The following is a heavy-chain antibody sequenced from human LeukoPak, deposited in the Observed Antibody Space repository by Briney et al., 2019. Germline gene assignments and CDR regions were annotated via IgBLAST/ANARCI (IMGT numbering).Heavy chain of an antibody. Sequence: SETLSLTCAVYGGSFSGYYWSWIRQPPGKGLEWIGEINHRGSTNYNPSLKSRVTISVDTSKNQFSLKLSSVTAADTAVYYCAREVRYYYDSSGYTYDYWGQGTLVTVSS. D-gene: IGHD3-22*01. CDR3: AREVRYYYDSSGYTYDY. J-gene: IGHJ4*02. V-gene: IGHV4-34*01. CDR1: GGSFSGYY. CDR2: INHRGST.